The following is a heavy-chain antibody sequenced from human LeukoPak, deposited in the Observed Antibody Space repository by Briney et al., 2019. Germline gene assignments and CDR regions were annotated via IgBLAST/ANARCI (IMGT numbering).Heavy chain of an antibody. V-gene: IGHV3-53*01. Sequence: ETLSLTCTVSGGSISSSSYYRGWIRQPPGKGLEWVSVIYSGGSTYYADSVKGRFTISRDNSKNTLYLQMNSLRAEDTAVYYCAREQSPFSLTGSYNYYYGMDVWGQGTTVTVSS. CDR2: IYSGGST. J-gene: IGHJ6*02. D-gene: IGHD1-20*01. CDR3: AREQSPFSLTGSYNYYYGMDV. CDR1: GGSISSSSYY.